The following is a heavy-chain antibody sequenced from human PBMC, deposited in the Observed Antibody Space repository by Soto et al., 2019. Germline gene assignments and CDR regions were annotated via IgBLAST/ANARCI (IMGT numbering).Heavy chain of an antibody. D-gene: IGHD6-19*01. CDR1: GYTFTSYG. V-gene: IGHV1-18*01. J-gene: IGHJ6*02. CDR2: ISAYNGNT. Sequence: GASVKVSCKASGYTFTSYGISWVRQAPGQGLEWMGWISAYNGNTNYAQKLQGRVTMTTDTSTSTAYMELRSLRSDDTAVYYCARPNPHLEWLVQRYYYYGMDVWGQGTTVTVSS. CDR3: ARPNPHLEWLVQRYYYYGMDV.